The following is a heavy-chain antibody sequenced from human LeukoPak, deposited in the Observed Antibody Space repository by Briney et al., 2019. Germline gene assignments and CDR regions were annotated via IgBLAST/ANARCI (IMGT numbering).Heavy chain of an antibody. V-gene: IGHV3-33*06. J-gene: IGHJ4*02. D-gene: IGHD1-26*01. CDR1: GFTFISYG. Sequence: GGSLRLSCAASGFTFISYGMRWVRQAPGKGLEGGAVIWYDGSNKYYADSVKVRFTISRDNSKNTLSLQMNSMRAEDTAVYYCAKDVYSGSYYFDYWGQGTLVTVSS. CDR3: AKDVYSGSYYFDY. CDR2: IWYDGSNK.